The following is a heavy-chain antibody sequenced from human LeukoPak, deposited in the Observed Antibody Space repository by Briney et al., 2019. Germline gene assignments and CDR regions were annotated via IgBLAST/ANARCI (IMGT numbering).Heavy chain of an antibody. CDR1: GFSFSSYW. D-gene: IGHD3-22*01. CDR2: IKYDGSLK. Sequence: GGSLRLSCAASGFSFSSYWMAWVRQAPGKGLEWVANIKYDGSLKFYGGSVEGRFTISGDNTKNSLYLEMNSLRVDDTALYFCASSHDSSGNDWGQGTMVTVSS. CDR3: ASSHDSSGND. V-gene: IGHV3-7*01. J-gene: IGHJ4*02.